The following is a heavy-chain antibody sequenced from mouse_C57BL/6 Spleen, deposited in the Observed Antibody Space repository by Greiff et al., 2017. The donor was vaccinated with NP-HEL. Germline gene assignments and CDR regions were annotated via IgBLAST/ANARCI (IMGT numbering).Heavy chain of an antibody. D-gene: IGHD2-4*01. CDR1: GYAFSSSW. Sequence: VKLMESGPELVKPGASVKISCKASGYAFSSSWMNWVKQRPGKGLEWIGRIYPGDGDTNYNGKFKGKATLTADKSSSTAYMQLSSLTSEDSAVFFCAGWIDSAGGFAYWAKGLWSLSLQ. V-gene: IGHV1-82*01. CDR2: IYPGDGDT. CDR3: AGWIDSAGGFAY. J-gene: IGHJ3*01.